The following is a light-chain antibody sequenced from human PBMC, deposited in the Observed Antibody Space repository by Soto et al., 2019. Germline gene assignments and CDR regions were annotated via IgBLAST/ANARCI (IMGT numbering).Light chain of an antibody. J-gene: IGLJ3*02. Sequence: QTVVTQEPSFSVSPGGTVTLTCGLNSGSVSTNYYPSWYQQTPGQAPRTLIYSTNTRSSGVPDRFSGSILGNKAALTITGAQADDESDYYCVLYMGGGIRVFSGGTKVTVL. V-gene: IGLV8-61*01. CDR1: SGSVSTNYY. CDR2: STN. CDR3: VLYMGGGIRV.